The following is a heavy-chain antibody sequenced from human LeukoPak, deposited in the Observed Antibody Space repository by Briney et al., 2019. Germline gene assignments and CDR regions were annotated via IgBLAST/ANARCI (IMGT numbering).Heavy chain of an antibody. Sequence: GASVKVSCKASGGTFSSYAISWVRQAPGQGLEWMGGIIPIFGTANYAQKFQGRVTITADESTSTAYMELSSLRSEDTAAYYCARESGTVTTADAFDIWGQGTMVTVSS. J-gene: IGHJ3*02. CDR3: ARESGTVTTADAFDI. CDR1: GGTFSSYA. CDR2: IIPIFGTA. V-gene: IGHV1-69*13. D-gene: IGHD4-11*01.